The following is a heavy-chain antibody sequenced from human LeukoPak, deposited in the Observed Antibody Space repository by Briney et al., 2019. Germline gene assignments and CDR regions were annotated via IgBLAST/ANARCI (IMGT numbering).Heavy chain of an antibody. D-gene: IGHD3-10*01. Sequence: GGSLRLSCAASGFTFSSYSMNWVRQAPGKGLEWVSYISSSSSTIYYADSVKGRFTISRDNAKNSLYLQMNSLRSEDTAVYYCARGAGVYYYYYMDVWGKGTTVTISS. CDR1: GFTFSSYS. J-gene: IGHJ6*03. V-gene: IGHV3-48*01. CDR3: ARGAGVYYYYYMDV. CDR2: ISSSSSTI.